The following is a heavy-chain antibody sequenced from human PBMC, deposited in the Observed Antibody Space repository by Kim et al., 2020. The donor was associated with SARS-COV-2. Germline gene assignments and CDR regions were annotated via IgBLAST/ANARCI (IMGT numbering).Heavy chain of an antibody. CDR3: APRRQGYYGSGRGYFQH. CDR1: GGSFSGYY. D-gene: IGHD3-10*01. Sequence: SETLSLTCAVYGGSFSGYYWSWIRQPPGKGLEWIGDINHSGSTKYNPSLKSRVTISVNTSKNQFSLKLSSVTAADTAVYYWAPRRQGYYGSGRGYFQHWGQGTLVTVSS. CDR2: INHSGST. V-gene: IGHV4-34*01. J-gene: IGHJ1*01.